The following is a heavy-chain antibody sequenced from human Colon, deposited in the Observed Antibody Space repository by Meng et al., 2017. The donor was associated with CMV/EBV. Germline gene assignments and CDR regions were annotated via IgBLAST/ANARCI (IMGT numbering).Heavy chain of an antibody. CDR1: RFAFSNYA. D-gene: IGHD4-11*01. V-gene: IGHV3-30-3*01. Sequence: GESLKISCSASRFAFSNYAMHWVRQAPGKGLEWVAVSSSAGSHAYYADSVRGRFTISRDNSKNTLYLQMNRLKADDTAVYYCARALTHDCSFFDYWGQGTLVTVSS. J-gene: IGHJ4*02. CDR3: ARALTHDCSFFDY. CDR2: SSSAGSHA.